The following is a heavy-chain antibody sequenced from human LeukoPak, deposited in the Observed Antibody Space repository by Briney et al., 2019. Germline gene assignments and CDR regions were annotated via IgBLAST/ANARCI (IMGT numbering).Heavy chain of an antibody. J-gene: IGHJ4*02. D-gene: IGHD6-25*01. V-gene: IGHV4-59*01. Sequence: GSLRLSCAASGFIFDDYAIHWLRQPPGKGLEWIGYIYYSGNTNYNPSLKSRVTISVDTSKNQFSLKLNSVTAADTAVYYCARGQSGLPYWGQGTLVTVSS. CDR3: ARGQSGLPY. CDR1: GFIFDDYA. CDR2: IYYSGNT.